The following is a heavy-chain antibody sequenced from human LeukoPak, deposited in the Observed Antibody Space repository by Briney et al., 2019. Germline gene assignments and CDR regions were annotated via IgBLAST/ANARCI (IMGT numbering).Heavy chain of an antibody. CDR2: ISAYNGNT. D-gene: IGHD3-22*01. CDR1: GYTFTSYG. Sequence: GASVKVSCKASGYTFTSYGISWVRQAPGQGLEWMGWISAYNGNTNYAQKLQGRVTMTTDTSTSTAYMELRSLRSDDTAVYYCARGSGMLKTYYYDSSGYQPFDYWGQGTLVTVSS. CDR3: ARGSGMLKTYYYDSSGYQPFDY. J-gene: IGHJ4*02. V-gene: IGHV1-18*01.